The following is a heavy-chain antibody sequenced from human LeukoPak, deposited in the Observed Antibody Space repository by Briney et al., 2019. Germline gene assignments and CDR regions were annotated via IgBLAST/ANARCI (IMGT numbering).Heavy chain of an antibody. V-gene: IGHV4-34*01. CDR1: GGTFSGYY. Sequence: SETLSLTCAVYGGTFSGYYLSWIRQPPGKGLEWMGGINHSGSTNYNPSLKSRVTISVDTSKNQFSLKPSSVTAADTAAYYWARALRHLGGLYYYYYMDGWGKGTTVTVSS. J-gene: IGHJ6*03. CDR2: INHSGST. D-gene: IGHD3-16*01. CDR3: ARALRHLGGLYYYYYMDG.